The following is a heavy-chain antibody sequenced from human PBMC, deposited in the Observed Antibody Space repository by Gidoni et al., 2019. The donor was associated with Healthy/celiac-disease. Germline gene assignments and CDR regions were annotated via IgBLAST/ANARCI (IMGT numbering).Heavy chain of an antibody. J-gene: IGHJ4*02. V-gene: IGHV3-30-3*01. D-gene: IGHD2-2*01. CDR3: ARTYCSSTSCYYFDY. CDR1: GCTVRSYA. Sequence: QVQLVESGGGVVQPGRSLRICCAASGCTVRSYAMQWVRQAPGKVLEWGAVISYDGSNKYYADSVNGRFTISRDNSTNTLYLQMNSVRAEDPDVYYCARTYCSSTSCYYFDYWGQGTLVTVSS. CDR2: ISYDGSNK.